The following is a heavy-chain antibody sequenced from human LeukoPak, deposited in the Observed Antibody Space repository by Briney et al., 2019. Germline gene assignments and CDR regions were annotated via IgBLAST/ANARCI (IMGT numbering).Heavy chain of an antibody. CDR1: GGSIGTYY. J-gene: IGHJ3*02. Sequence: PSETLSLTCTVSGGSIGTYYWSWIRQPPGKGLEWIASIYNSRTTYYNPSLKSRLTISVDTSKNQFSLKLTSVTAADTAIYFCARPYHYDSGSFGTAFDIWGQGTMVTVSS. D-gene: IGHD3-10*01. CDR2: IYNSRTT. V-gene: IGHV4-59*04. CDR3: ARPYHYDSGSFGTAFDI.